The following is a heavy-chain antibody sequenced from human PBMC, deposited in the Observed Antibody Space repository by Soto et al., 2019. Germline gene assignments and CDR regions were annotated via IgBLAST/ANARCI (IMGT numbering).Heavy chain of an antibody. Sequence: ASVKVSCKASGYTFTSYGISRVRQAPGQGLEWMGWISAYNGNTNYAQKLQGRVTMTTDTSTSTAYMELNSLRAEDTALYYCARGRAPAMVPYDSWGQGTLVTVSS. CDR3: ARGRAPAMVPYDS. D-gene: IGHD5-18*01. CDR2: ISAYNGNT. J-gene: IGHJ4*02. CDR1: GYTFTSYG. V-gene: IGHV1-18*01.